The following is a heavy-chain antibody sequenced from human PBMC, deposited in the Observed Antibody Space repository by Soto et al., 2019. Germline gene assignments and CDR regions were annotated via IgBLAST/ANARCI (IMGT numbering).Heavy chain of an antibody. V-gene: IGHV3-48*01. CDR2: ISSSSSTI. Sequence: GGSLRLSCAASGFTFSSYSMNWVRQAPGKGLEWVSYISSSSSTIYYADSVKGRFTISRDNAKNSLYLQMNSLRAEDTAVYYCARETKYNWNKYYFDYWGQGTLVTVSS. D-gene: IGHD1-20*01. J-gene: IGHJ4*02. CDR3: ARETKYNWNKYYFDY. CDR1: GFTFSSYS.